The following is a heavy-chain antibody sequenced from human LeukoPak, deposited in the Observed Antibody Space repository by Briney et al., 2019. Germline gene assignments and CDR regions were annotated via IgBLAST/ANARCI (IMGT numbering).Heavy chain of an antibody. J-gene: IGHJ3*02. CDR3: ARERGGYCSGTSCSRAFDI. CDR2: ISSSGGTI. V-gene: IGHV3-48*03. Sequence: GGSLRLSCAASGFTFSNYEMNWVRQAPGKGLEGVSYISSSGGTIYYADSVKGRFTISRDNAKNSLYLQMNSLRAEDTAVYYCARERGGYCSGTSCSRAFDIWGQGTMVTVSS. CDR1: GFTFSNYE. D-gene: IGHD2-2*03.